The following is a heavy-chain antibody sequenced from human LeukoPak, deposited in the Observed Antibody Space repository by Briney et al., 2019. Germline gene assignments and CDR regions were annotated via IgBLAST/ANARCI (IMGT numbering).Heavy chain of an antibody. Sequence: PSETLSLTCTVSGGSISNYYWSWIRQPPGKGLEWIGEINHSGSTNYNPSLKSRVTISVDTSKNQFSLKLSSVTAADTAVYYCARVFARYYMDVWGKGTTVTVSS. CDR1: GGSISNYY. J-gene: IGHJ6*03. CDR3: ARVFARYYMDV. CDR2: INHSGST. D-gene: IGHD2-21*01. V-gene: IGHV4-34*01.